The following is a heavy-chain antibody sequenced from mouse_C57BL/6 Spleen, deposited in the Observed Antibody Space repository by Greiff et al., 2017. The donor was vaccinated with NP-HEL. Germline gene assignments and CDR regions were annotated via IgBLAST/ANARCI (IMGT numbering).Heavy chain of an antibody. CDR1: GYTFTSYW. V-gene: IGHV1-72*01. CDR2: IDPNSGGT. D-gene: IGHD4-1*02. Sequence: VQLQQSGAELVKPGASVKLSCKASGYTFTSYWMHWVKQRPGRGLEWIGRIDPNSGGTKYNEKFKSKATLTVDKPSSTAYMQLSSLTSEDSAVYYWARGVPTGPYAMDYWGQGTSVTVSS. CDR3: ARGVPTGPYAMDY. J-gene: IGHJ4*01.